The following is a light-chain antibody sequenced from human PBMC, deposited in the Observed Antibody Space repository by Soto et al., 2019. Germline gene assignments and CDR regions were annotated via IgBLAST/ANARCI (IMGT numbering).Light chain of an antibody. CDR1: QSVRSD. Sequence: EIVMTQSPATLSVSPGERATLSCRASQSVRSDLAWYQQRPGQAPRLLIYGASTRATGIPARFSGSGSGTEFTLTISSLQSEDFALYYCQQYNDWPPWKFGQGTKVDIK. J-gene: IGKJ1*01. CDR3: QQYNDWPPWK. CDR2: GAS. V-gene: IGKV3-15*01.